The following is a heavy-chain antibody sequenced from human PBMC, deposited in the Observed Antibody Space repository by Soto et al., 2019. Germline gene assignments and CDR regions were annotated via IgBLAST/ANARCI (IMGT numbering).Heavy chain of an antibody. V-gene: IGHV1-8*01. CDR3: ARGRSSYGDYIDWYVDL. J-gene: IGHJ2*01. CDR1: GYTFTNYD. Sequence: QVQLVQSGAEVKKPGASVKVSCKASGYTFTNYDINWVRQATGQGLEWVGWMNPNSGHTGFAQKFQGRVTMTRDTSISTAYMERSSLSSEDTAVYYCARGRSSYGDYIDWYVDLWGRGTLVTVSS. CDR2: MNPNSGHT. D-gene: IGHD4-17*01.